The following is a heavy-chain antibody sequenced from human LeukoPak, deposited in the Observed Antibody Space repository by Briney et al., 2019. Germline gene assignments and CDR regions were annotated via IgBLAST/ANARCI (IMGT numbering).Heavy chain of an antibody. Sequence: GGSLRVSCAASGFTVSSNYMSWVRQAPGKGLEWVSSISSSSSYIYYADSVKGRFTISRDNARNSLYLQMDSLRAEDTAVYYCARDREYASYYDFWSGFNWFDPWGQGTLVTVSS. J-gene: IGHJ5*02. V-gene: IGHV3-21*01. D-gene: IGHD3-3*01. CDR3: ARDREYASYYDFWSGFNWFDP. CDR2: ISSSSSYI. CDR1: GFTVSSNY.